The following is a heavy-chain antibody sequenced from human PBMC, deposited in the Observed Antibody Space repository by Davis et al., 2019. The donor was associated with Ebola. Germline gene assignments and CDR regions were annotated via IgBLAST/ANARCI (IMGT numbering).Heavy chain of an antibody. CDR3: ARGPYGDYVSYNWFDP. D-gene: IGHD4-17*01. J-gene: IGHJ5*02. Sequence: MPGGSLRLSCSVSGGSIRNSIYYWGWIRQPPGKGLEWIGSIYYSGSPYYNPSLKSRVTISVDTSKNQFSLKLSSVTAADTAVYYCARGPYGDYVSYNWFDPWGQGTLVTVSS. CDR2: IYYSGSP. V-gene: IGHV4-39*07. CDR1: GGSIRNSIYY.